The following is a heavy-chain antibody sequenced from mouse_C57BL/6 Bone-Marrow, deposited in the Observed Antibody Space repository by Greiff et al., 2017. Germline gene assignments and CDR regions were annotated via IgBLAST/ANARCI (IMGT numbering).Heavy chain of an antibody. CDR2: IDPSDSYT. CDR1: GYTFTSYW. V-gene: IGHV1-69*01. CDR3: ARDYSNYFYAMDY. J-gene: IGHJ4*01. D-gene: IGHD2-5*01. Sequence: VQLQQPGAELVMPGASVKLSCKASGYTFTSYWMHWVKQRPGQGLEWIGEIDPSDSYTNSNQKFKGKSTLTVDKSSSTAYMQLSSLTSEDSAVYYCARDYSNYFYAMDYWGQGTSVTVSS.